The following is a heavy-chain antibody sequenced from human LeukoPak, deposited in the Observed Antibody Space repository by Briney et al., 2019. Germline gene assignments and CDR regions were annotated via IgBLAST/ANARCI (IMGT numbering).Heavy chain of an antibody. D-gene: IGHD1-1*01. V-gene: IGHV1-46*01. CDR2: INPSGGST. CDR1: GYTFTSYG. Sequence: ASVKVSCTASGYTFTSYGISWVRQAPGQGLEWMGIINPSGGSTSYAQKFQGRVTMTRDTSTSTVYMELSSLRFEDTAVYYCARGDQLRYYGMDVWGQGTTVTVSS. CDR3: ARGDQLRYYGMDV. J-gene: IGHJ6*02.